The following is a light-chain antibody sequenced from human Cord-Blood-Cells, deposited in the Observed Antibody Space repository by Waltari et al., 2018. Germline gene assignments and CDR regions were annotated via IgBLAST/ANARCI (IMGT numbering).Light chain of an antibody. V-gene: IGLV6-57*01. CDR3: QSYDSSNWV. J-gene: IGLJ3*02. Sequence: NFMLTQPHSVSESPGKTVTISCTRSSGSIASNYVQWYQQRPGSSPTTVVYEDNQRPSGVPGRFSGSIDSSSNSASLTSSGLKTEDEADYYCQSYDSSNWVFGGGTKLTVL. CDR2: EDN. CDR1: SGSIASNY.